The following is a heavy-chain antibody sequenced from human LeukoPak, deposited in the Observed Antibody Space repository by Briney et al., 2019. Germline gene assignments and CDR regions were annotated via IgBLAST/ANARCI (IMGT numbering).Heavy chain of an antibody. J-gene: IGHJ4*02. CDR3: AKGRVGSGWYRFDY. D-gene: IGHD6-19*01. V-gene: IGHV3-30*18. CDR2: ISYDGSNK. Sequence: PGASLRLSCAASGFTFSNYAMSWVRQAPGKGLEWVAVISYDGSNKYYADSVKGRFTISRDNSKNTLYLQMNSLRAEDTAVYYCAKGRVGSGWYRFDYWGQGTLVTVSS. CDR1: GFTFSNYA.